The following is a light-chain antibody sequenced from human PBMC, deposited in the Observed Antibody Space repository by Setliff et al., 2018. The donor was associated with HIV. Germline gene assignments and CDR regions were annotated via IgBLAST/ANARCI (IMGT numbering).Light chain of an antibody. CDR2: DVS. CDR1: SSDVGGYKY. V-gene: IGLV2-14*03. Sequence: QSALAQPASVSGSPRQSITISCTGTSSDVGGYKYVSWYQQHPGKAPKLMIYDVSNRPSGVSNRFSGSKSGNTASLTISGLQAEDEADYYCSSYTSSSSLVFGGGTKVTVL. J-gene: IGLJ2*01. CDR3: SSYTSSSSLV.